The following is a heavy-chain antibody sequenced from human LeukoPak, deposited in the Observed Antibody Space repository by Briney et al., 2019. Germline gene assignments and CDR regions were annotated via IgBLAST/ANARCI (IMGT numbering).Heavy chain of an antibody. CDR1: GFTFSSYA. D-gene: IGHD3-22*01. CDR3: APTMIVVEGTFDY. J-gene: IGHJ4*02. V-gene: IGHV3-23*01. Sequence: GGSLRLSCAASGFTFSSYAMSWVRQAPGKGLEWVSAISGSGGSTYYADSVKGRFTISRDNSKNTLYLQMNSLRAEDTAVYYCAPTMIVVEGTFDYWGQGTLVTVSS. CDR2: ISGSGGST.